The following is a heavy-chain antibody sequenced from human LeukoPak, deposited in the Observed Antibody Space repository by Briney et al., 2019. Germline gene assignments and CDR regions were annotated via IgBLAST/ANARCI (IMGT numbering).Heavy chain of an antibody. J-gene: IGHJ4*02. D-gene: IGHD5-12*01. CDR3: ARVGQWLRFGCFDY. V-gene: IGHV4-34*01. CDR1: GGSFSGYY. Sequence: SETLSLTCAVYGGSFSGYYWSWIRQPPGKGLEWIGEINHSGSTNYNPSLKSRVTISVDTSKNQFSLKLSSVTAADTAVYYCARVGQWLRFGCFDYWGQGTLVTVSS. CDR2: INHSGST.